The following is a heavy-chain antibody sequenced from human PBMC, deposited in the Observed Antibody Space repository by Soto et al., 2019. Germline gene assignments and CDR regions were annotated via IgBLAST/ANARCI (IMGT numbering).Heavy chain of an antibody. V-gene: IGHV5-51*01. D-gene: IGHD3-10*01. J-gene: IGHJ5*02. CDR1: GYTFSNSW. CDR3: ARRGGFGRTYYGDR. CDR2: IYPGDSDI. Sequence: GESPKISCQGSGYTFSNSWIAWVRQMPGEGLEWVGIIYPGDSDIRYSPSFQGQVTISADKSINTAYLQWSSLKASDTAMYYCARRGGFGRTYYGDRWGQGTLGTV.